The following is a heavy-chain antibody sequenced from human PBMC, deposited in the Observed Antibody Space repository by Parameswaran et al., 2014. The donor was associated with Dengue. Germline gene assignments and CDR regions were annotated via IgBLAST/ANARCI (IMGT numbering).Heavy chain of an antibody. D-gene: IGHD6-19*01. J-gene: IGHJ4*02. CDR3: VKSYSSGWYIHAVDY. V-gene: IGHV3-64D*06. CDR2: ISSNGGST. Sequence: WIRQPPGKGLEYVSAISSNGGSTYYADSVKGRFTISRDNSKNTLYLQMSSLRAEDTAVYYCVKSYSSGWYIHAVDYWGQGTLVT.